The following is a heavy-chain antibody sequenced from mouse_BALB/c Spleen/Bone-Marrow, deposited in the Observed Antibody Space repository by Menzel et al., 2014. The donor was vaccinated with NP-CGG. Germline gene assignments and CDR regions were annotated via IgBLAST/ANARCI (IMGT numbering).Heavy chain of an antibody. V-gene: IGHV14-3*02. CDR2: IDPANGNT. J-gene: IGHJ4*01. CDR3: ARPIFL. Sequence: VQLQQSGAELVKPGASVKLSCTASGFNIKDTHMHWVKQRPEQGLEWIGRIDPANGNTKYDPKFQGKATITAGTSSNTAYLQLSSLTSEDTAVYYCARPIFLWGQGTSVTVSS. CDR1: GFNIKDTH.